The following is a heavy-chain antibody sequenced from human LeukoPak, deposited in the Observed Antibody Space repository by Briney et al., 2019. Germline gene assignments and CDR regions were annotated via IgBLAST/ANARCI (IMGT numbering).Heavy chain of an antibody. CDR2: ISSSSSYI. CDR1: GFTFSSYS. J-gene: IGHJ4*02. V-gene: IGHV3-21*01. D-gene: IGHD5-12*01. CDR3: ARESNSIVSGYDFY. Sequence: GGSLRLSCAASGFTFSSYSMNWVRQAPGKGLEWVSSISSSSSYIYYADSVKGRFTISRDNAKNSLYLQMNSLRAEDTAVYYCARESNSIVSGYDFYWGQGTLVTVSS.